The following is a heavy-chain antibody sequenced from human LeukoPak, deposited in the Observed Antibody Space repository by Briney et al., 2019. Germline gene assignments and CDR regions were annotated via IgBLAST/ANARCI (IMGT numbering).Heavy chain of an antibody. Sequence: ASVKVSCKASGGTFSSYAISWVRQAPGQGLEWMGWISAYNGNTNYAQKLQGRVTMTTDTSTSTAYMELRSLRSDDTAVYYCARDHGDILTGYYLSFDYWGQGTLVTVSS. CDR1: GGTFSSYA. V-gene: IGHV1-18*01. J-gene: IGHJ4*02. D-gene: IGHD3-9*01. CDR2: ISAYNGNT. CDR3: ARDHGDILTGYYLSFDY.